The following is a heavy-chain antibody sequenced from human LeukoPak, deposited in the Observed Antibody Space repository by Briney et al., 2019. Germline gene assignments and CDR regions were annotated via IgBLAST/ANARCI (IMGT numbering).Heavy chain of an antibody. CDR2: LRGNGDT. D-gene: IGHD1-1*01. CDR1: GITCSNYA. CDR3: AKASWVSNADAVL. J-gene: IGHJ4*02. V-gene: IGHV3-23*01. Sequence: MTLSSAASGITCSNYAISCLRAAPARVLQWATSLRGNGDTFYADSVKGRFTLSRDDSRNTVYLKLNNLRVEDTAVYYCAKASWVSNADAVLWGQGTVVTVSS.